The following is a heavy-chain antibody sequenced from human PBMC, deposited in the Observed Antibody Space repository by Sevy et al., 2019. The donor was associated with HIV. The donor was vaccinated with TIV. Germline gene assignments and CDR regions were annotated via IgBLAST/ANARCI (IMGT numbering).Heavy chain of an antibody. CDR3: ASSHISRWYTIDY. Sequence: GGSLRLSCAASGFTFSTYAMSWVRQAPGKGLEWVSAISGIGGSTYYAYSVKGRFTITRANSKNTLYLQMNSLRAEDTAVYYCASSHISRWYTIDYWGQGTLVTVSS. CDR2: ISGIGGST. CDR1: GFTFSTYA. D-gene: IGHD6-19*01. J-gene: IGHJ4*02. V-gene: IGHV3-23*01.